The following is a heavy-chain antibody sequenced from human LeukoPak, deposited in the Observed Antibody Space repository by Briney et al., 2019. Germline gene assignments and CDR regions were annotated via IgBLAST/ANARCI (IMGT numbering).Heavy chain of an antibody. Sequence: PSETLSLTCTVSGGSISSGNYYWSWLRQPAGRGLEWIGRIYTSGSTDCNPSLKSRVTISLDTSKNQFSLELSSVTAADTAMYYCARGYSTWSHDYWGQGTLVTVPS. J-gene: IGHJ4*02. CDR3: ARGYSTWSHDY. CDR2: IYTSGST. V-gene: IGHV4-61*02. D-gene: IGHD6-13*01. CDR1: GGSISSGNYY.